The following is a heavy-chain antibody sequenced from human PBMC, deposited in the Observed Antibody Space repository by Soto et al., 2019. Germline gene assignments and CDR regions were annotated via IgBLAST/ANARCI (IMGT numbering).Heavy chain of an antibody. CDR1: AFTFRSYG. CDR3: IRSGNSHSFDYYYNMDV. V-gene: IGHV3-30*03. CDR2: ISYDGTNK. D-gene: IGHD3-10*01. J-gene: IGHJ6*02. Sequence: VESGGGVVQPGGSLRLSCAASAFTFRSYGMHWVRQAPGKGLEWVAVISYDGTNKYYADSVKGRFTISRDNSKNTLYLQMNSLRGEDTAVYYCIRSGNSHSFDYYYNMDVWGQGTTVTVSS.